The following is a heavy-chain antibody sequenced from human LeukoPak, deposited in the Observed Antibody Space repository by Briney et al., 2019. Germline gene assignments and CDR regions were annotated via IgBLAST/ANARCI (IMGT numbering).Heavy chain of an antibody. V-gene: IGHV1-69*04. Sequence: GASVKVSCKASGGTFCSYAISWVRQAPGQGLEWMGRIIPILGIANYAQKFQGRVTITADKSTSTAYMELSSLRSEDTAVYYCAVPSVADWEDAFDIWGQGTMVTVSS. CDR1: GGTFCSYA. D-gene: IGHD3-9*01. CDR2: IIPILGIA. J-gene: IGHJ3*02. CDR3: AVPSVADWEDAFDI.